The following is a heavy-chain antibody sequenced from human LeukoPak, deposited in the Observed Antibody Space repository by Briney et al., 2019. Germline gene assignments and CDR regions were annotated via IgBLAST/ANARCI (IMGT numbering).Heavy chain of an antibody. V-gene: IGHV3-9*01. CDR2: ISWNSGSI. CDR3: AKGVGSSWYYFDY. D-gene: IGHD6-13*01. J-gene: IGHJ4*02. Sequence: GRSLRLSCAVSGFTFEDYAMHWVRQAPGKGLDWVAAISWNSGSINYADSVKGRFTISRDNSKNTLYLQMNSLRAEDTAVYYCAKGVGSSWYYFDYWGQGTLVTVSS. CDR1: GFTFEDYA.